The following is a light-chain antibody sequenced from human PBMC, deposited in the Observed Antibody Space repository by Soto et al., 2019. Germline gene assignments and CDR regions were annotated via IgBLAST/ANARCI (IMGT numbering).Light chain of an antibody. Sequence: QSVLTQPRSVSWSPGQSVSLSCTGTISDVACYNYVSWYQHLPGEAHKLLISDVTKRPSWVPDRFSGSKSGNTASLTISELHADDEADYYCSSYAGNNNLVFGGGTKLTVL. V-gene: IGLV2-11*01. J-gene: IGLJ2*01. CDR3: SSYAGNNNLV. CDR1: ISDVACYNY. CDR2: DVT.